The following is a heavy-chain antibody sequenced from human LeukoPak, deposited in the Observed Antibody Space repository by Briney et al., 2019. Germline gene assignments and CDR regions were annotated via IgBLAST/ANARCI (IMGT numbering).Heavy chain of an antibody. CDR2: ISTSGSNT. Sequence: GSLRLSCAASGFTLRTYSMKWVRQATGKGLEWVSSISTSGSNTYYADSVRGRFTISRDNSKNTLYLQMNSLRAEDTAVYYCANLIAAGNNDYWGQGTLVTVSS. CDR1: GFTLRTYS. CDR3: ANLIAAGNNDY. J-gene: IGHJ4*02. V-gene: IGHV3-21*01. D-gene: IGHD6-13*01.